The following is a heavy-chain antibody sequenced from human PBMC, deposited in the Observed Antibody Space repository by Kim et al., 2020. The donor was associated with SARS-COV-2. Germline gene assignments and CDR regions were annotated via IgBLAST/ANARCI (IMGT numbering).Heavy chain of an antibody. CDR1: GGSFSGYY. V-gene: IGHV4-34*01. CDR2: INHSGST. J-gene: IGHJ4*02. CDR3: ARGSGRITMVRGVIGYFDY. D-gene: IGHD3-10*01. Sequence: SETLSLTCAVYGGSFSGYYWSWIRQPPGKGLEWIGEINHSGSTNYNPSLKSRVTISVDTSKNQFSLKLSSVTAADTAVYYCARGSGRITMVRGVIGYFDYWGQGTLVTVSS.